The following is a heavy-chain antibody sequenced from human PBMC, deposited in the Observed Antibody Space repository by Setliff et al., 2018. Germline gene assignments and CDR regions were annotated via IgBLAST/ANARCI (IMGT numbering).Heavy chain of an antibody. D-gene: IGHD3-16*01. CDR3: ATDAYYDSLGYVF. J-gene: IGHJ4*02. Sequence: PGESLKISCVTSGFTFSHARMSWVRQAPGKGLEWVGHIKIINDGGTAEYAAVVKGRFTISRDDSENTLHLQMNSLKIDDTAVYYCATDAYYDSLGYVFWGQGTRVTVSS. V-gene: IGHV3-15*01. CDR2: IKIINDGGTA. CDR1: GFTFSHAR.